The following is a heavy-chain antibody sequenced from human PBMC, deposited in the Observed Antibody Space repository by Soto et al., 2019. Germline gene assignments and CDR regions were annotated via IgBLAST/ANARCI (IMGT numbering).Heavy chain of an antibody. Sequence: GESLKISCKGSGYSFTSYWISWVRQMPGKGLEWMGRIDPSDSYTNYSPSFQGHVTISADKSISTAYLQWSSLKAPDTAMYYCARDLTTVVTGYHYGMDVWGQGTTVTVS. CDR1: GYSFTSYW. D-gene: IGHD4-17*01. CDR3: ARDLTTVVTGYHYGMDV. J-gene: IGHJ6*02. CDR2: IDPSDSYT. V-gene: IGHV5-10-1*01.